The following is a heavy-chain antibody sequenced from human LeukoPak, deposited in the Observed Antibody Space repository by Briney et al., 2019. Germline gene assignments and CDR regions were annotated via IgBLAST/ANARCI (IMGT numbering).Heavy chain of an antibody. J-gene: IGHJ4*02. D-gene: IGHD6-19*01. Sequence: GGSLRLSCAASGFTFSTDAMTWVRHAPGKGLQRVSAISWSGGDTYYEDSVKGRFTVSRDNSKNMMYLQMNSLGVEDTAVYYCARDSSGWSKNYWGQGTLVTVSS. CDR1: GFTFSTDA. CDR3: ARDSSGWSKNY. CDR2: ISWSGGDT. V-gene: IGHV3-23*01.